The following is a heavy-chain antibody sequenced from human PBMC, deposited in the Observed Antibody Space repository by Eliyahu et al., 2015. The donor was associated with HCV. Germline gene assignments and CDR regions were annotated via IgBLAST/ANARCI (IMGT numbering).Heavy chain of an antibody. CDR1: GGSISSSSYY. D-gene: IGHD6-19*01. V-gene: IGHV4-39*01. J-gene: IGHJ6*02. CDR2: IYYSGST. Sequence: QLQLQESGPGLVKPSETLSLTCTVSGGSISSSSYYWGWVRQPPGKGLEWIGSIYYSGSTYYNPSLKSRVTISVDTSKNQFSLKLSSVTAADTAVYYCASTKPGIAVAGTHYGMDVWGQGTTVTVSS. CDR3: ASTKPGIAVAGTHYGMDV.